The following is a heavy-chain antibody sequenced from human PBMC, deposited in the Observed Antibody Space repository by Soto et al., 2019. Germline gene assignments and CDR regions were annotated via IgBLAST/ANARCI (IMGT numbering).Heavy chain of an antibody. CDR3: ARLAYSSRGGQFFDY. D-gene: IGHD6-13*01. Sequence: QVQLQESGPGLVEPSQTLSLTCNVSGDSISSGGYHWSWIRQHPGKGLEWIVYIYYSGDTYYIPSLKSRVAISVHTSKKQFSLNLSSATAADTAVYYCARLAYSSRGGQFFDYWGQGVLVTVSS. J-gene: IGHJ4*02. CDR1: GDSISSGGYH. V-gene: IGHV4-31*03. CDR2: IYYSGDT.